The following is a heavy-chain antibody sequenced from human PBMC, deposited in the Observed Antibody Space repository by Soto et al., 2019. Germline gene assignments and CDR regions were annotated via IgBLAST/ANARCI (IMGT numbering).Heavy chain of an antibody. CDR2: ISHHGIRT. V-gene: IGHV3-30*18. D-gene: IGHD1-26*01. Sequence: LXLSSAAARVTFSVYCMHWVLQAQGKGLQWLATISHHGIRTHYADSVMGRFTISRDNFKKVVYLHLSGLRVEDTAIYYCAKDWVGGSNNYQLDYWGQGTAVTVSS. CDR3: AKDWVGGSNNYQLDY. CDR1: RVTFSVYC. J-gene: IGHJ4*02.